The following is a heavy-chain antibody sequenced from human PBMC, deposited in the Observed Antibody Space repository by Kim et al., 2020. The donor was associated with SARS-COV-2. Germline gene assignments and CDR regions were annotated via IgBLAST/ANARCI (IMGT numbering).Heavy chain of an antibody. Sequence: SETLSLTCTVSGGSISSGGYYWSWIRQHPGKGLEWIGYIYYSGSTYYNPSLKSRVTISVDTSKNQFSLKLSSVTAANTAVYYCARSGGELLRYYDYGMDVWGQGTTVTVSS. CDR3: ARSGGELLRYYDYGMDV. J-gene: IGHJ6*02. V-gene: IGHV4-31*03. CDR1: GGSISSGGYY. CDR2: IYYSGST. D-gene: IGHD1-26*01.